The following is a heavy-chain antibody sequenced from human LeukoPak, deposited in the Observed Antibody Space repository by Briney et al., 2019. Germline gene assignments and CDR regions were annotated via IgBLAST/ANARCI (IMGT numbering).Heavy chain of an antibody. V-gene: IGHV3-11*06. CDR2: ISSDSRST. J-gene: IGHJ4*02. Sequence: GGSLRLSCAASGFAFSDYYMTWIRQAPGKGLQWVSYISSDSRSTTYADSVNGRFTISRDNARNSLYLQMNSLRVEDTAVYYCARVGLIEAAGTLDYWGQGTLVTVSS. CDR1: GFAFSDYY. CDR3: ARVGLIEAAGTLDY. D-gene: IGHD6-13*01.